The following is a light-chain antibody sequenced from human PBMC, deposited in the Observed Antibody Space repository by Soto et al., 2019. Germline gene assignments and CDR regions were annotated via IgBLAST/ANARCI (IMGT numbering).Light chain of an antibody. J-gene: IGKJ3*01. CDR3: QQYGSRMFT. CDR2: CAS. Sequence: IVLTQSAGTLSLSPGERATLSCRASQRLXSSYLAWYQQKPGQAPRLRXDCASSMATGSPDRLSGSGSATDFTLTISRLEPEYFAVYYCQQYGSRMFTFGPGTKVDIK. CDR1: QRLXSSY. V-gene: IGKV3-20*01.